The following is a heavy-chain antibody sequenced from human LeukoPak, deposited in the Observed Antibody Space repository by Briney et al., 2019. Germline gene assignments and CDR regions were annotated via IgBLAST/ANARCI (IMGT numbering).Heavy chain of an antibody. V-gene: IGHV3-74*01. J-gene: IGHJ4*02. CDR3: ARETTAPGNYFDS. Sequence: GGSLRLSCAASGFTFSSHWMHWVRQTPGKGLVWVSRISSDASTTNYADSVKGRFTISRDNAKNTQYLQMISLRAEDTAVYYCARETTAPGNYFDSWGQGTLVTVSS. CDR2: ISSDASTT. CDR1: GFTFSSHW. D-gene: IGHD4-17*01.